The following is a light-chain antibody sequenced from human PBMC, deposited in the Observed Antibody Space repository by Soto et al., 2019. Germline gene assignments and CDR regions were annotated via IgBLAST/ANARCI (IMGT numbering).Light chain of an antibody. CDR3: QHLNSYPQIT. Sequence: IPLTQSPSSLSASVGDRVTITCRASQGIRSYLAWYQQKPGKAPKLLIYAASTLESGVPSRFSGSGSGTDFSLTISSLQPEDSATYYCQHLNSYPQITFGQGTRLEIK. CDR2: AAS. CDR1: QGIRSY. J-gene: IGKJ5*01. V-gene: IGKV1-9*01.